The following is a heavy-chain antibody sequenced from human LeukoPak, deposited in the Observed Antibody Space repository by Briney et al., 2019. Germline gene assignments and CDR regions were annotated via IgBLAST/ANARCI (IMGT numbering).Heavy chain of an antibody. J-gene: IGHJ4*02. V-gene: IGHV3-9*01. CDR3: AKAYGSGGSYYGNFDY. Sequence: GRSLRPSCAASGFTFDDYAMHWVRQAPGKGLEWVSGISWNSGSIGYADSVKSRFTISRDNAKNSLYLQMNSLRAEDTALYYCAKAYGSGGSYYGNFDYWGQGTLVTVSS. CDR2: ISWNSGSI. CDR1: GFTFDDYA. D-gene: IGHD1-26*01.